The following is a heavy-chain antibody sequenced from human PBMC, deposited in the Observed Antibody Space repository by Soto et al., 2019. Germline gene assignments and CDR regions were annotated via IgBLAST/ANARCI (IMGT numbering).Heavy chain of an antibody. CDR3: SRGSYSSVWLGPGR. D-gene: IGHD6-19*01. CDR2: TYYRSKWYY. Sequence: SQTLSLTCAISGDTVSSNSAAWNWFRQSPSRGLEWLGRTYYRSKWYYESAVSVKGRIAVNPDTSKNQFSLQLTSVTPEDTAVYYCSRGSYSSVWLGPGRWGQGTLVTVSS. V-gene: IGHV6-1*01. CDR1: GDTVSSNSAA. J-gene: IGHJ4*02.